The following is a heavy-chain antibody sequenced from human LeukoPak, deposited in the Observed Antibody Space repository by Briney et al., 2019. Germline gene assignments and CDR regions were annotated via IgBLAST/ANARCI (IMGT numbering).Heavy chain of an antibody. CDR3: AKDAMARLAPPPILNWFSYRFDP. V-gene: IGHV4-34*01. D-gene: IGHD3-3*01. Sequence: SETLSLTCAVYGGSFSGYYWSWIRQPPGKGLEWIGEINHSGSTNYNPSLKSRVTISVDTSKNQFSLKLSSVTAADTAVYYLAKDAMARLAPPPILNWFSYRFDPWGQGTLVTVSS. CDR1: GGSFSGYY. CDR2: INHSGST. J-gene: IGHJ5*02.